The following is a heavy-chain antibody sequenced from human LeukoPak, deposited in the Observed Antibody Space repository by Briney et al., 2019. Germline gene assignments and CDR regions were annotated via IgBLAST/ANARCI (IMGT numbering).Heavy chain of an antibody. CDR1: GFTFSTYS. V-gene: IGHV3-21*01. CDR3: AREALTVDHGMDV. J-gene: IGHJ6*02. Sequence: GGSLRLSCAASGFTFSTYSMNWVRQAPGKGLEWVSSISSGSNYIYYADSVKGRCTISRDNAKNSLYLQMNSLRAEDTAVYYCAREALTVDHGMDVWGQGTTVTVSS. CDR2: ISSGSNYI. D-gene: IGHD4-23*01.